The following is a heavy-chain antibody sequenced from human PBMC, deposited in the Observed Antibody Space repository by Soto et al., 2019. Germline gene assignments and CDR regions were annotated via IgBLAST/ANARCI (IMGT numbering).Heavy chain of an antibody. V-gene: IGHV3-23*01. D-gene: IGHD3-10*01. J-gene: IGHJ4*02. CDR3: AKESYNRRTDFDS. CDR2: IGVRDDDT. CDR1: GFTFSSCA. Sequence: GSLRLSCAASGFTFSSCAMSWVRQAPGKGLEWVSGIGVRDDDTHYADFVKGRFTISRDNSKDTLYLQMNSLRVEDSAVYYCAKESYNRRTDFDSWGQGIQVTVSS.